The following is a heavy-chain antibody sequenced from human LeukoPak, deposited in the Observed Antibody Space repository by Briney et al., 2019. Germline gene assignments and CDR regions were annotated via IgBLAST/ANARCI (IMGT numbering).Heavy chain of an antibody. J-gene: IGHJ4*02. V-gene: IGHV1-69*04. D-gene: IGHD3-22*01. CDR3: ATTNDGGGYQWGDFFDF. Sequence: SVKVSCKASGGTSNSHDISWVRQAPGQGLEWMGRIIPNLGTTNRAQNFQDRVTLTADKSTNTAYMELTSLTSDDTAVYYCATTNDGGGYQWGDFFDFWGQGTLVTVSS. CDR1: GGTSNSHD. CDR2: IIPNLGTT.